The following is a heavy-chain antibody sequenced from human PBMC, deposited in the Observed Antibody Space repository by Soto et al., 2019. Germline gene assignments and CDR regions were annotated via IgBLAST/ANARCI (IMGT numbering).Heavy chain of an antibody. CDR3: ARGPPLLW. D-gene: IGHD2-21*01. J-gene: IGHJ4*02. CDR1: GGSISGYY. CDR2: IYYSGST. V-gene: IGHV4-59*12. Sequence: SETLSLTCTVSGGSISGYYWSWIRQPPGKGLEWIGYIYYSGSTNYNPSLKSRVTISIDTSKNQFSLKLSSVTAADTAVYYCARGPPLLWWSQGTLVTVSS.